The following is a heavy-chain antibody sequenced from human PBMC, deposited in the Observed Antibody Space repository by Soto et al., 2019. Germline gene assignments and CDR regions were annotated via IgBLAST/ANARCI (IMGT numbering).Heavy chain of an antibody. Sequence: QLQLQESGPGLVKPSETLSLTCTVSGGSISSSSYYWGWIRQPPGKGLEWIGSIYYSGSTYYNPSLKSRVTISVDTSKNQFSLKLSSVTAADTAVYYCARQRITMVRGDKIIDYWGQGTLVTVSS. V-gene: IGHV4-39*01. D-gene: IGHD3-10*01. J-gene: IGHJ4*02. CDR1: GGSISSSSYY. CDR3: ARQRITMVRGDKIIDY. CDR2: IYYSGST.